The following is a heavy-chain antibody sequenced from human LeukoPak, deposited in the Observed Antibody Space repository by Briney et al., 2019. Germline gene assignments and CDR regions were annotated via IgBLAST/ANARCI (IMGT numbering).Heavy chain of an antibody. Sequence: SVKVSCKASGGSFSSYAISGVRQAPGQGLEWMGRIIPILGIANYAQRFQGRVTITADKSTSTAYMELSSLRSEDTAVYYCARAFGIEMTTINVFGYWGQGTLVTVSS. D-gene: IGHD5-24*01. CDR3: ARAFGIEMTTINVFGY. CDR1: GGSFSSYA. J-gene: IGHJ4*02. V-gene: IGHV1-69*04. CDR2: IIPILGIA.